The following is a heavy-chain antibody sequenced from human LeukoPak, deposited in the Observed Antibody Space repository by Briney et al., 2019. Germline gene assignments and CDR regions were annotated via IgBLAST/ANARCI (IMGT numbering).Heavy chain of an antibody. D-gene: IGHD3-16*01. J-gene: IGHJ4*02. CDR3: ARDRLCTSDY. Sequence: PGGSLRLSCAASGFTFSSYWMHWVRQAPGKGLVWVSRINGDGGATTYADSLKGRFTISRDNTKNTLYLQINSLRAEDTAVYFCARDRLCTSDYWGQGTLVTVSS. CDR1: GFTFSSYW. V-gene: IGHV3-74*01. CDR2: INGDGGAT.